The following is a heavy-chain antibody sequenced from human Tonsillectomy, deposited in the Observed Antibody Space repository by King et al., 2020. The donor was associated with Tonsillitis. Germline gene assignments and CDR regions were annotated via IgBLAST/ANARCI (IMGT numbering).Heavy chain of an antibody. D-gene: IGHD6-6*01. CDR2: ISWNSGSI. CDR1: GFIFDDYA. V-gene: IGHV3-9*01. CDR3: AKVGLFVHSSSSAGGPWDY. J-gene: IGHJ4*02. Sequence: VQLVESGGDSVQPGRSLRLSCAASGFIFDDYAMHWVRQAPGKGLEWVSGISWNSGSIDYADSVKGRFTISRDNAKNSLYLQMNNLRAEDTAFYYCAKVGLFVHSSSSAGGPWDYWGQGALVTVS.